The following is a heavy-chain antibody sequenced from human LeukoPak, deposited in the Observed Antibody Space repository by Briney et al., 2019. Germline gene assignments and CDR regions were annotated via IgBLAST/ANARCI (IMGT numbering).Heavy chain of an antibody. J-gene: IGHJ4*02. V-gene: IGHV3-21*01. D-gene: IGHD4-17*01. CDR1: GFAFSSYA. Sequence: KPGRSLRLSCAASGFAFSSYAMNWVPQAPGKGLEWVSSITSSSGYIYYADSMKGRFTTTRDNAKNSLYLQLNSLRAEDTAVYYSARSDDYGDYLVDYWGQGTLVTVSS. CDR3: ARSDDYGDYLVDY. CDR2: ITSSSGYI.